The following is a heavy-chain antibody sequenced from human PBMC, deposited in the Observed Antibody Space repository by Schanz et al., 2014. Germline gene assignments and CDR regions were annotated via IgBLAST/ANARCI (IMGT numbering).Heavy chain of an antibody. CDR2: ISGTGGDDT. CDR1: GFSFGTYA. CDR3: ARESSNDIVLVPGAVFDH. D-gene: IGHD2-2*01. Sequence: EVHLLESGGGLVQPGGSLRLSCAASGFSFGTYAMSWVRQAPGKGLLWVSSISGTGGDDTYYADSVKGRFTISRDNSKNTLYLQMNSLRPGDTAVYYCARESSNDIVLVPGAVFDHWGQGILXTVSS. V-gene: IGHV3-23*01. J-gene: IGHJ4*02.